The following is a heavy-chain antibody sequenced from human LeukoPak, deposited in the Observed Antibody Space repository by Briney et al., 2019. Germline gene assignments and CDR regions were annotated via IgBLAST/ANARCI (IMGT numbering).Heavy chain of an antibody. CDR3: AMQVGIYGDYNNWFDP. D-gene: IGHD4-17*01. CDR2: VDYSGST. CDR1: GAPLNNYY. J-gene: IGHJ5*02. Sequence: PSETLSLTCTVSGAPLNNYYWNWVRQPPGMELEWIGNVDYSGSTRYNPSLKSRATMSLDSSKNQFSLRLTSVTAADMAVYYCAMQVGIYGDYNNWFDPWGQGARVTVSS. V-gene: IGHV4-59*08.